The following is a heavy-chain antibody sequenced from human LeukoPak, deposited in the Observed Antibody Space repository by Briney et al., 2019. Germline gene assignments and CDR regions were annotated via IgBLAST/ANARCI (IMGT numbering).Heavy chain of an antibody. D-gene: IGHD5-18*01. CDR1: GGSISSSSYY. Sequence: SETLSLTCTVSGGSISSSSYYWGWIRQPPGKGLEWIGSIYHSGSTYYNPSLKSRVTISVDTSKNQFSLKLSSVTAADTAVYYCARGGRIQLWSSFDYWGQGTLVTVSS. CDR2: IYHSGST. J-gene: IGHJ4*02. CDR3: ARGGRIQLWSSFDY. V-gene: IGHV4-39*07.